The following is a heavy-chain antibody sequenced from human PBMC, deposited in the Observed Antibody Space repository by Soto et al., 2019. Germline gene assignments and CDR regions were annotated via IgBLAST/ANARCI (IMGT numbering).Heavy chain of an antibody. CDR2: ISAYNGNT. V-gene: IGHV1-18*01. CDR1: GYTFTSYG. CDR3: ARKEYSSLHPFDY. Sequence: QVQLVQSGAEVKKPGASVKVSCKASGYTFTSYGISWVRQAPGQVLEWMGWISAYNGNTNYAQKLQGRDNMTTDTSTIRKYMELQSMSSADRGVHYCARKEYSSLHPFDYWGQGTMVTV. J-gene: IGHJ4*02. D-gene: IGHD6-6*01.